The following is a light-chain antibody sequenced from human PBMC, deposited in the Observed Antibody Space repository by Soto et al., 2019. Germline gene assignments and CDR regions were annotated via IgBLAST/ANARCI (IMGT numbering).Light chain of an antibody. CDR2: GGS. V-gene: IGKV3-20*01. J-gene: IGKJ2*02. Sequence: EIVLTQSPGTLSLSPGERATLSCRASQSVSSNFLAWYQQKPGQAPKLLISGGSSRATGIPDRFSGSGSGTDFTLNITKLEPEDFAVYSCQQYGSSPGTFGQGTKLEIK. CDR1: QSVSSNF. CDR3: QQYGSSPGT.